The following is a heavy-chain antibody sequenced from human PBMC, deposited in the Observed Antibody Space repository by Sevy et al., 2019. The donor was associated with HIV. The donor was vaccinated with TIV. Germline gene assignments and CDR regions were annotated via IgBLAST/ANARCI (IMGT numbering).Heavy chain of an antibody. CDR3: ARGTRGLPSS. CDR1: GFTFSNIW. Sequence: GGSLRLSCAASGFTFSNIWMHWVHQGPGKGLVWVSRINTDGNSISYADSVKGRFTISRDNAKTTVFLQMNSLRSEDTAVYYSARGTRGLPSSWGQGTLVTVSS. V-gene: IGHV3-74*01. J-gene: IGHJ5*02. CDR2: INTDGNSI. D-gene: IGHD2-2*01.